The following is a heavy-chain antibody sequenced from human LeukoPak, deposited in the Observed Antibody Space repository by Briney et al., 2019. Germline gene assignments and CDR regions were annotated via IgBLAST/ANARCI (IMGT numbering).Heavy chain of an antibody. CDR1: GYTFTSYD. J-gene: IGHJ4*02. CDR2: MNPNSGNT. V-gene: IGHV1-8*01. CDR3: ARGKDYYGSGPFDY. Sequence: ASVKVSCKASGYTFTSYDINWVRQATGQGLEWMGWMNPNSGNTGYAQKLQGRVTMTTDTSTSTAYMELRSLRSDDTAVYYCARGKDYYGSGPFDYWGQGTPVTVSS. D-gene: IGHD3-10*01.